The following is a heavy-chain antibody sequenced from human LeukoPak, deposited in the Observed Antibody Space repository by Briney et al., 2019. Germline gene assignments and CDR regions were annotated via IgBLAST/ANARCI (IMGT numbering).Heavy chain of an antibody. V-gene: IGHV3-66*01. CDR3: ARSIPVTRWGY. CDR2: IYSGGST. J-gene: IGHJ4*02. Sequence: GGSLRLSCAASGFTVSNNYMTWVRQAPGKGLEWVSLIYSGGSTYYADSVKGRFTIPRDNSKNTVYLQMNSLRAEDTAVYYCARSIPVTRWGYWGQGTLVTVSS. D-gene: IGHD2-21*01. CDR1: GFTVSNNY.